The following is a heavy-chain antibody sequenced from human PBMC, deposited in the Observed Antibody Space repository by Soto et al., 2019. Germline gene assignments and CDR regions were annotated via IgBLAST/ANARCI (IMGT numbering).Heavy chain of an antibody. CDR2: ISAYKGNT. J-gene: IGHJ6*02. V-gene: IGHV1-18*01. Sequence: QVQLVQSGAEVKKPGASVKVSCKASGYTFSTYGISWVRQAPGQGLERMGWISAYKGNTNYAKKVQGRVTMTTDTATGTAYMELRSLRSEDTAVYYCARELGSAAMTFYFYYYGLAVWGQGTTVTVSS. CDR3: ARELGSAAMTFYFYYYGLAV. D-gene: IGHD2-2*01. CDR1: GYTFSTYG.